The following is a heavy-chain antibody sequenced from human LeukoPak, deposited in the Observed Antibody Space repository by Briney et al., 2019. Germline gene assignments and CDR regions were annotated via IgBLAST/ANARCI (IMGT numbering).Heavy chain of an antibody. V-gene: IGHV1-2*02. CDR3: ARDRGRGIATSDYYFDY. CDR1: GYTFTGYY. D-gene: IGHD6-13*01. CDR2: INPNSGGT. J-gene: IGHJ4*02. Sequence: ASVKVSCKASGYTFTGYYMHWVRQAPGQGLEWMGWINPNSGGTNYAQKFQGRVTMTRDTSISTAYMELSRLRSDDTAVYYCARDRGRGIATSDYYFDYWGQGTLVTVSS.